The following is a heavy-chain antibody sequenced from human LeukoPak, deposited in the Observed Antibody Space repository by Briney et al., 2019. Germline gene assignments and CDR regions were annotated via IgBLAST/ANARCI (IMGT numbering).Heavy chain of an antibody. V-gene: IGHV4-34*01. D-gene: IGHD3-10*01. CDR1: GGSFSGYY. J-gene: IGHJ5*02. CDR2: INHSGST. Sequence: PSETLSLTCAVYGGSFSGYYWSWIRQPPGKGLEWIGEINHSGSTNYNPSLKSRVTISVDTSKNQFSLKLSSVTAADTAVYYCARGSTYGSGSYWGSDRTVNWFDPWGQGTLVTVSS. CDR3: ARGSTYGSGSYWGSDRTVNWFDP.